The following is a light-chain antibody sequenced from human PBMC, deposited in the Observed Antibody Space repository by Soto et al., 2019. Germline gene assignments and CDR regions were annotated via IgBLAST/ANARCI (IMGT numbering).Light chain of an antibody. CDR2: DAS. J-gene: IGKJ1*01. Sequence: EIVLTQSPGTLSLSPGERATLSCRASQSVSSSSLAWYQQKPGQAPRLLIYDASSRATGIPERFSGSGSGTDFTLTVSRLEPEDFAVYYWQQFGSSRTFGQGTKV. CDR1: QSVSSSS. V-gene: IGKV3-20*01. CDR3: QQFGSSRT.